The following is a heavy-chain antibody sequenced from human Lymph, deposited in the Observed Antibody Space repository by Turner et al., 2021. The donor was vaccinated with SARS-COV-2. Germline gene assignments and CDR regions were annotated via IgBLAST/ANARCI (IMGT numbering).Heavy chain of an antibody. V-gene: IGHV3-21*01. CDR1: GFTFSTYS. Sequence: EVQLVESGGGLVKPGGSMRLPRAASGFTFSTYSMNWVRLAPVKGLEWISSISSSSSYIYYTDSVKGRFTISRDDAKNSLYLQMNSLRADDTAVYYCARDIPTTADYFDYWGQGTLVTVSS. CDR2: ISSSSSYI. D-gene: IGHD4-17*01. J-gene: IGHJ4*02. CDR3: ARDIPTTADYFDY.